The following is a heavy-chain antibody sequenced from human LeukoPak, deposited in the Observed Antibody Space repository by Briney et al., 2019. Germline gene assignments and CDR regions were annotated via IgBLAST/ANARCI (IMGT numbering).Heavy chain of an antibody. V-gene: IGHV1-46*01. J-gene: IGHJ3*02. CDR2: INPSGGST. D-gene: IGHD1-26*01. CDR3: ACSGPQWELLIGPRNDAFDI. CDR1: GYTFTSYY. Sequence: ASVKVSCKASGYTFTSYYMHWVRQAPGQGLERMGIINPSGGSTSYAQKFQGRVTMTRDTSTSTVYMELSSLRSEDTAVYYCACSGPQWELLIGPRNDAFDIWGQGTMVTVSS.